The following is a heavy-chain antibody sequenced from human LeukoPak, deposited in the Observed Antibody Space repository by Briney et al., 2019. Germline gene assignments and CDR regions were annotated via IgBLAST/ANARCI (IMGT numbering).Heavy chain of an antibody. CDR3: ARGEVLWFGESNSPDY. V-gene: IGHV3-30-3*01. CDR1: GFTFSSYA. Sequence: GGSLRLPCAASGFTFSSYAMHWVRQAPGKGLEWVAVISYDGSNKYYADSVKGRFTISRDNSKNTLYLQMNSLRAEDTAVYYCARGEVLWFGESNSPDYWGQGTLVTVSS. D-gene: IGHD3-10*01. CDR2: ISYDGSNK. J-gene: IGHJ4*02.